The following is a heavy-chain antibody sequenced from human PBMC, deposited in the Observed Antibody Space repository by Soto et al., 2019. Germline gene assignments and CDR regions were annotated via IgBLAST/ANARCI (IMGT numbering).Heavy chain of an antibody. Sequence: EVQLVESGGGLVQPGGSLRLSCAASGFTFSNSWMSWVRQAPGKGLEWVAYINPVESEKYYVDSVKGRFTVSRDNAKNSLYLQMNSLRVEDTALYYCARDPAWGSLDYWGLGTLVTVSS. J-gene: IGHJ4*02. CDR2: INPVESEK. V-gene: IGHV3-7*01. CDR3: ARDPAWGSLDY. D-gene: IGHD7-27*01. CDR1: GFTFSNSW.